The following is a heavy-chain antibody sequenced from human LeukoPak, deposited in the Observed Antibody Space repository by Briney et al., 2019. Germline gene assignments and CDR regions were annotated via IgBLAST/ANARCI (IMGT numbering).Heavy chain of an antibody. J-gene: IGHJ4*02. D-gene: IGHD5-18*01. CDR2: IYYSGST. CDR1: GGSISSSSYY. Sequence: SETLSLTCTVSGGSISSSSYYWGWIRQPPGKGLEWIGSIYYSGSTYYNPSLKSRVTISVDTSKNQFSLKLSSVTAADTAVYYCARHVPPNTAMVRNWGQGTLVTISS. V-gene: IGHV4-39*01. CDR3: ARHVPPNTAMVRN.